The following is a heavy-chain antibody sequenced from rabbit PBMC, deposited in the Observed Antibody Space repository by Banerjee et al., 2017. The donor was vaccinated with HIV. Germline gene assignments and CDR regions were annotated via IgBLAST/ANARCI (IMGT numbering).Heavy chain of an antibody. Sequence: QEQLVESGGGLVKPGGTLTLTCTASGFSFSSSYYMCWVRQAPGKGLEWIGCINTGSGSTWYASWVNGRFTISRSTSLSTVDLKMTSLTAADTATYFCARDDGGSIGYYFKLWGPGTLVTVS. CDR1: GFSFSSSYY. CDR3: ARDDGGSIGYYFKL. CDR2: INTGSGST. V-gene: IGHV1S43*01. J-gene: IGHJ4*01. D-gene: IGHD1-1*01.